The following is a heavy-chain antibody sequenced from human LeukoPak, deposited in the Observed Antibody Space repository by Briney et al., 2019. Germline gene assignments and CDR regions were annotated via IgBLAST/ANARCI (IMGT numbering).Heavy chain of an antibody. V-gene: IGHV4-39*01. J-gene: IGHJ5*02. CDR1: GGSISSASFF. Sequence: SQTLSLTCTVSGGSISSASFFWGWLRQPPGKGLEWIGIIYYSGSTYYNPSLKSRVTMSVDTSRNQFSLKLSSVTAADTAVFYCARRNYYDASFDPWGQGTLVTVSS. CDR2: IYYSGST. D-gene: IGHD3-22*01. CDR3: ARRNYYDASFDP.